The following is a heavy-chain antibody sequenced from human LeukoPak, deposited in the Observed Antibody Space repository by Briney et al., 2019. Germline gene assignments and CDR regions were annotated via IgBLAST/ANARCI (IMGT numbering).Heavy chain of an antibody. V-gene: IGHV3-20*04. CDR3: ARGGGAFDY. D-gene: IGHD3-16*01. CDR1: GFTFDAYA. J-gene: IGHJ4*02. Sequence: RAGGSLRLSCAATGFTFDAYAMSWVRQAPGKGLERVSGINWNGGRTGYADSVKGRFTISRDNAKKSLYVQMNSLRAEDTAVFYCARGGGAFDYWGQGTLVTVSS. CDR2: INWNGGRT.